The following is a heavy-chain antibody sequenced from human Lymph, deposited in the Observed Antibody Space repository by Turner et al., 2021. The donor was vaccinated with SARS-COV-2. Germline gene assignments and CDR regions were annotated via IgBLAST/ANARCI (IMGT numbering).Heavy chain of an antibody. Sequence: QVQLQEPGPGLVKPSQTLSLTCTVSGGSISSGDYYWSWIRQPPGKVLEWIGYIYYSGSTYYNPSLKSRVTISVDTSKNQFSLKLSSVTAADTAVYYCARVVVLRRAYFDYWGQGTLVTVSS. CDR1: GGSISSGDYY. CDR2: IYYSGST. CDR3: ARVVVLRRAYFDY. J-gene: IGHJ4*02. D-gene: IGHD2-8*01. V-gene: IGHV4-30-4*01.